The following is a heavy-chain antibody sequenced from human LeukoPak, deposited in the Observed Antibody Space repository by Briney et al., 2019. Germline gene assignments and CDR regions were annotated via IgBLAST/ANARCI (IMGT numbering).Heavy chain of an antibody. D-gene: IGHD5-24*01. J-gene: IGHJ4*02. CDR3: ARRIQGMAPYYFDY. CDR1: GFTFSSYW. V-gene: IGHV3-74*01. CDR2: INSDGGST. Sequence: GGSLRLSCTASGFTFSSYWMHWVRQAPGKGLVWVSRINSDGGSTSYADSVKGRFTISRDNAKNTLYLQMNSLRAEDTAVHYCARRIQGMAPYYFDYWGQGTLVTVSS.